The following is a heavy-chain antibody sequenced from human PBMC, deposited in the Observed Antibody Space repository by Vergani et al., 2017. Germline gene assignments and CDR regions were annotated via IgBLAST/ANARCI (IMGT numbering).Heavy chain of an antibody. J-gene: IGHJ3*02. CDR1: GFTFSSYA. V-gene: IGHV3-64D*06. D-gene: IGHD1-26*01. Sequence: EVQLVESGGGLVQPGGSLRLSCSASGFTFSSYAMHWVRQAPGKGLEYVSAISSNGGSTYYADSVKGRFTISRDNSKNTLYLQMSSLRAEDTAVYYCVKGQGLWGRGIVGAVDDAFDIWGQGTMVTVSS. CDR3: VKGQGLWGRGIVGAVDDAFDI. CDR2: ISSNGGST.